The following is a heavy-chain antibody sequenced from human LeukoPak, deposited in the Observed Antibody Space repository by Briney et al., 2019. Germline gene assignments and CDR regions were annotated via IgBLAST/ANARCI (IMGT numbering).Heavy chain of an antibody. D-gene: IGHD4/OR15-4a*01. CDR1: GGSLRGYY. J-gene: IGHJ5*01. CDR3: ARRVAAGAFAS. Sequence: SETLSLTCAVYGGSLRGYYWSCIRQSPEKGLEWIGEILHTGSSNYNPSLRSRVTISVDTSKNQVSLNLSSVTATDTAVYYCARRVAAGAFASWGQGALVTVSS. V-gene: IGHV4-34*12. CDR2: ILHTGSS.